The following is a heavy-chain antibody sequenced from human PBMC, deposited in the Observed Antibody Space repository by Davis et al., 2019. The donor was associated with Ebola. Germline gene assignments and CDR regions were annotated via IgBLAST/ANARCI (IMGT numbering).Heavy chain of an antibody. V-gene: IGHV1-2*02. CDR1: GYPFTAYY. CDR2: INPDSGGT. CDR3: ARGRWTTLVATHSSGYFPGY. Sequence: ASVKVPCKASGYPFTAYYMHWVRQAPGQGLEWMGWINPDSGGTICAQRFQGRVTMTRDTSISTAYMELSRLRSDDTAVYYCARGRWTTLVATHSSGYFPGYWGQGTLVTVSS. J-gene: IGHJ4*02. D-gene: IGHD3-22*01.